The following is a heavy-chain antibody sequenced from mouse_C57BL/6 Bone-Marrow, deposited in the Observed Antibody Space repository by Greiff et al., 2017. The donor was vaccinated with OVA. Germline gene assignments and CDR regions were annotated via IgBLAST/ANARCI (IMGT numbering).Heavy chain of an antibody. D-gene: IGHD2-2*01. Sequence: VQLQQPGAELVKPGASVKLSCKASGYTFTRYWMHWVKQRPGQGLAWIGMIHPNSGSTNYNEKFKSKATLTVDKSSSTAYMQLSSLTSEDSAVYDCALFYYGSAWFAYWGQGTLVTVSA. V-gene: IGHV1-64*01. CDR2: IHPNSGST. J-gene: IGHJ3*01. CDR3: ALFYYGSAWFAY. CDR1: GYTFTRYW.